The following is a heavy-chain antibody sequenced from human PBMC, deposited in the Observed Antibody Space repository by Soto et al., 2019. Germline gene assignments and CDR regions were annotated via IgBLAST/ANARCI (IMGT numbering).Heavy chain of an antibody. D-gene: IGHD6-19*01. V-gene: IGHV4-31*03. CDR2: IYYSGST. CDR1: GGSISSGGYY. J-gene: IGHJ4*02. CDR3: ARERRSSGWNGFDY. Sequence: SETLSLTCTVSGGSISSGGYYWSWIRQHPGKGLEWIGYIYYSGSTYYNPSLKSRVTISVDTSKNQFSLKLSSVTAADTAVYYSARERRSSGWNGFDYWGQGTLVTVSS.